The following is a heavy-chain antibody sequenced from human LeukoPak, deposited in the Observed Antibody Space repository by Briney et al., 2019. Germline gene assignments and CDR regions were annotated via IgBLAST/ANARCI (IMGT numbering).Heavy chain of an antibody. CDR2: IYYSGST. CDR3: ARHAGGGSYPRDYYGMDV. V-gene: IGHV4-59*08. J-gene: IGHJ6*02. D-gene: IGHD1-26*01. CDR1: GGSISSYY. Sequence: SETLSLTCTVSGGSISSYYWSWIRQPPGKGLEWIGYIYYSGSTNYNPSLKSRVTISVDTSKNQFSLKLSSVTAADTAVYYCARHAGGGSYPRDYYGMDVWGQGTTVTVSS.